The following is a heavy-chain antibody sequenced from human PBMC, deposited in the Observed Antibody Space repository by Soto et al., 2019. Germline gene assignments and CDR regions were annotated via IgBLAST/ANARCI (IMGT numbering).Heavy chain of an antibody. CDR1: GGSFSGYY. J-gene: IGHJ4*02. CDR2: INHSGSA. Sequence: SETLSLTCAVYGGSFSGYYWTWIRQPTGTGLEWIGEINHSGSANYNPSLKSRVTISVDTSKNQFSLKLTSVTAADTAVYYCARDKITGLFDYWGQGTLVTVSS. V-gene: IGHV4-34*01. D-gene: IGHD2-8*02. CDR3: ARDKITGLFDY.